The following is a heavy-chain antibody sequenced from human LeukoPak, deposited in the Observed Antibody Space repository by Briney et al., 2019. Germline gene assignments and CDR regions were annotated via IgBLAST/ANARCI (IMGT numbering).Heavy chain of an antibody. CDR3: AEGTLYGYDILTGYSNDAFDI. D-gene: IGHD3-9*01. J-gene: IGHJ3*02. V-gene: IGHV4-4*07. Sequence: SETLSLTCTVSGGSISTFFWTWIRQSAGKGLEWIGRIYTGTTYYNPSLESRATISVDTSNNRFSLKLTSLTAADTAVYYCAEGTLYGYDILTGYSNDAFDIWGQGTMVTVSS. CDR1: GGSISTFF. CDR2: IYTGTT.